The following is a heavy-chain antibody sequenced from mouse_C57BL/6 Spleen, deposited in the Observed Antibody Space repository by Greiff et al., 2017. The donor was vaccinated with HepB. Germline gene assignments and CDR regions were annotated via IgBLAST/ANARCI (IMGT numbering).Heavy chain of an antibody. V-gene: IGHV1-4*01. Sequence: QVHVKQSGAELARPGASVKMSCKASGYTFTSYTMHWVKQRPGQGLEWIGYINPSSGYTKYNQKFKDKATLTADKSSSTAYMQLSSLTSEDSAVYYCARYGDGDYWGQGTSVTVSS. D-gene: IGHD1-2*01. CDR2: INPSSGYT. CDR1: GYTFTSYT. J-gene: IGHJ4*01. CDR3: ARYGDGDY.